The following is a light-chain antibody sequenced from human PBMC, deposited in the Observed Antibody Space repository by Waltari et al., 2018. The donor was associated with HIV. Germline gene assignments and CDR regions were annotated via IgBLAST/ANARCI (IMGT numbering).Light chain of an antibody. CDR2: KVS. J-gene: IGKJ1*01. V-gene: IGKV2-30*01. CDR1: QSLVYSDGNTY. CDR3: MQGTHWPWT. Sequence: DVVMTQSPLSLPVTLGQPASIPCRSSQSLVYSDGNTYLTWFQQRPGQSPRRLIYKVSNRDSGVPDRFSGSGSGADFTLKISRVEAEDVGVYYCMQGTHWPWTFGQGTKVEIK.